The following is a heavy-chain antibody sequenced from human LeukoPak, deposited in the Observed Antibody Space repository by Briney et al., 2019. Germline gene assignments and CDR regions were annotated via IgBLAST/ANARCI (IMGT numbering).Heavy chain of an antibody. Sequence: ASVKVSCKASGYTFTSYYMHWVRQAPGQGLEWMGIINPSGGSTSYAQKFQGRVTITRNTSISTAYMELSSLRSEDTAVYYCARSTLWFGEPVGFDPWGQGTLVTVSS. CDR3: ARSTLWFGEPVGFDP. J-gene: IGHJ5*02. CDR2: INPSGGST. CDR1: GYTFTSYY. D-gene: IGHD3-10*01. V-gene: IGHV1-46*01.